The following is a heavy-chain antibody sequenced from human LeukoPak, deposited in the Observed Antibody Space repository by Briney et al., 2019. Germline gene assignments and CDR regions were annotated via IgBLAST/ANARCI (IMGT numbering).Heavy chain of an antibody. CDR2: ISYDGSNK. D-gene: IGHD3-3*01. J-gene: IGHJ6*03. Sequence: GGSLRLSCAASGFTFSSYAMHWVRQAPGKGLEWVAVISYDGSNKYYADSVKGRFTISRDNSKNTLYLQMNSLRAEDTAVYYCARDGYYDFWSGYYYYYYMDVWGKGTTVTVSS. CDR3: ARDGYYDFWSGYYYYYYMDV. CDR1: GFTFSSYA. V-gene: IGHV3-30*01.